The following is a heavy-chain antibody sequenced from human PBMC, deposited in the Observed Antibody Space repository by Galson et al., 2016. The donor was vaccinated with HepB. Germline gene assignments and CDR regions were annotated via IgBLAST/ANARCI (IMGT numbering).Heavy chain of an antibody. J-gene: IGHJ6*02. CDR1: GGTFSSYA. CDR2: IINLYGTG. Sequence: SVKVSCTASGGTFSSYAISWVRQAPGQGLEWMGVIINLYGTGNYALKFQGRVTITADESTSTAHMEVSSLRYEDTAVYYCARVRDGYNTHFYYGMDVWGQGTSVTVS. D-gene: IGHD5-24*01. V-gene: IGHV1-69*13. CDR3: ARVRDGYNTHFYYGMDV.